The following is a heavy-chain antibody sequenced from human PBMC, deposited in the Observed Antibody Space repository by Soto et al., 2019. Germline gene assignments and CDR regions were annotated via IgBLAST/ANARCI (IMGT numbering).Heavy chain of an antibody. CDR3: ASRVGATSFDFDY. J-gene: IGHJ4*02. Sequence: GASVKVSCKASGYTFTSYDVNWVRLAPGQGLEWMGWMNPNSGSTDYAQKFQGRVTMNRNISISTAYMELSSLRSEDTAVYYCASRVGATSFDFDYWGQGTLVTVSS. CDR2: MNPNSGST. D-gene: IGHD1-26*01. V-gene: IGHV1-8*01. CDR1: GYTFTSYD.